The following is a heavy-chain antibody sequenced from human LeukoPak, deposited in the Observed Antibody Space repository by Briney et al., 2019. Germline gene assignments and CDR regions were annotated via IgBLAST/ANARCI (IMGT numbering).Heavy chain of an antibody. CDR3: AKVISLLWFGESSDYGMDV. CDR2: ISGSGGST. CDR1: GFTFSSYA. Sequence: GGSLRLSCAASGFTFSSYAMSWVRQAPGKGLEWVSAISGSGGSTYYADSVKGRFTISRDNPKNTLYLQMNSLRAEDTAVYYCAKVISLLWFGESSDYGMDVWGQGTTVTVSS. D-gene: IGHD3-10*01. J-gene: IGHJ6*02. V-gene: IGHV3-23*01.